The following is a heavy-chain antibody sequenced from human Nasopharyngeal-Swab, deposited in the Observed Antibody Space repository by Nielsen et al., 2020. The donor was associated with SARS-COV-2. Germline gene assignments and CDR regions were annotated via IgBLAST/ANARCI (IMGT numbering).Heavy chain of an antibody. D-gene: IGHD1-26*01. V-gene: IGHV3-53*01. J-gene: IGHJ4*02. CDR2: IYSGGST. CDR3: ARGIVGAIDY. CDR1: GFTVSSNY. Sequence: GESLKISCAASGFTVSSNYMSWVRQAPGKGLEWVSVIYSGGSTYYADSVKGRFTISRDNSKNTLYLQMNSLRAEDTAVYYCARGIVGAIDYWGQGTLVTASS.